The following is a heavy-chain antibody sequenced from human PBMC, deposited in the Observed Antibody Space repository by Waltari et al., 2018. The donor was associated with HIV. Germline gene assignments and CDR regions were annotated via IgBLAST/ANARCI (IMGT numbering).Heavy chain of an antibody. J-gene: IGHJ4*02. CDR3: ARDPDEDY. CDR1: GFTFSSYS. CDR2: ISSSSYI. Sequence: EVQLVESGGGLVKPGGSLRLSCAASGFTFSSYSMNWVRQAPGKGLEWVSTISSSSYIYYADSVKGRFTSTRDNAKNSLYLQMNSLRAEDTAGYYCARDPDEDYWGQGTLVTVSS. V-gene: IGHV3-21*01.